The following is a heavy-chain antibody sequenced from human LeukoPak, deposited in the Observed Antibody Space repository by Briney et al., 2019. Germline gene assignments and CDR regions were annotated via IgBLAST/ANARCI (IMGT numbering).Heavy chain of an antibody. J-gene: IGHJ3*02. CDR3: AREGYYDTSASGAFDI. V-gene: IGHV4-39*07. D-gene: IGHD3-22*01. CDR1: GGSISTSRYY. Sequence: TSETLSLTCSVSGGSISTSRYYWGWIRQPPWKGLEWIGSIYYSGRTYYNPSLKSRVTISVDTSKNQFSLRLSSVTAADTAVYYCAREGYYDTSASGAFDIWGQGTMVTVSS. CDR2: IYYSGRT.